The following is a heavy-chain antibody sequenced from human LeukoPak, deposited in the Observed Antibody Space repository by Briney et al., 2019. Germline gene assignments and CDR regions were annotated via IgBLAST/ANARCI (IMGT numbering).Heavy chain of an antibody. Sequence: PGGSLRLSCAASGFTFSSYAMSWVRQAPGKGLEWVSGISWNSGTIGYADSVKGRFTISRDNAKNSLYLQMNSLRAEDMALYYCAKGAIGYCSGGSCAFDYWGQGTLVTVSS. CDR3: AKGAIGYCSGGSCAFDY. D-gene: IGHD2-15*01. CDR1: GFTFSSYA. CDR2: ISWNSGTI. V-gene: IGHV3-9*03. J-gene: IGHJ4*02.